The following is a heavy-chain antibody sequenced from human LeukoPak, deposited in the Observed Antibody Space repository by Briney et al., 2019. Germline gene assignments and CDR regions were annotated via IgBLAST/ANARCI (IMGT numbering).Heavy chain of an antibody. CDR1: GGSINKYY. CDR2: VHDSAGT. V-gene: IGHV4-59*01. J-gene: IGHJ6*02. D-gene: IGHD1/OR15-1a*01. CDR3: ARQKWEQQGRDYYFNGLDV. Sequence: PSETLSLTCTVSGGSINKYYWSWIRQSPGKGLEWLGYVHDSAGTIYNPSLKSRVTISVGTSKTQFSLKVTSVTTADTAVYYCARQKWEQQGRDYYFNGLDVWGPGTTVIVSS.